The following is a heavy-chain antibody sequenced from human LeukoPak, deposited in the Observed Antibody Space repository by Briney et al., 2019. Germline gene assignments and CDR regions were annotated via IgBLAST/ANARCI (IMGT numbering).Heavy chain of an antibody. CDR2: IYTSGST. CDR1: GGSISSGSYY. CDR3: ARVGYSSFLFDY. J-gene: IGHJ4*02. D-gene: IGHD6-13*01. Sequence: SETLSLTCTVSGGSISSGSYYWSWIRQPAGKGLEWIGRIYTSGSTNYNPSLKSRVTISVDTSKNQFSLKLSSVTAADTAVYYCARVGYSSFLFDYWGQGTLVTVSS. V-gene: IGHV4-61*02.